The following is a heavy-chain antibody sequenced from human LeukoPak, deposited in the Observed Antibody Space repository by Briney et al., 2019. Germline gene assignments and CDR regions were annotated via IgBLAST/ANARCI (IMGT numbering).Heavy chain of an antibody. CDR1: GFTFSSYG. J-gene: IGHJ6*02. D-gene: IGHD3-10*01. CDR2: IWYDGSNK. V-gene: IGHV3-33*01. Sequence: GGSLRLSCAASGFTFSSYGMHWVRQAPGKGLEWVAVIWYDGSNKYYADSVKGRFTISRDNSKNTLYLQMNSLRAEDTAVYYCARDYFGDFYYYGMDVWGQGTTVTVSS. CDR3: ARDYFGDFYYYGMDV.